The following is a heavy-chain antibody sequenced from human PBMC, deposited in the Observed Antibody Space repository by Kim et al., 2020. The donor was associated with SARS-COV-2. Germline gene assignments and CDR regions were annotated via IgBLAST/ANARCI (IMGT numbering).Heavy chain of an antibody. CDR2: ISAYNGNT. CDR3: AREGIAAQGWYYYYYYGMDV. CDR1: GYTFTSYG. J-gene: IGHJ6*02. Sequence: ASVKVSCKASGYTFTSYGISWVRQAPGQGLEWMGWISAYNGNTNYAQKLQGRVTMTTDTSTSTAYMELRSLRSDDTAVYYCAREGIAAQGWYYYYYYGMDVWGQGTTVTVSS. D-gene: IGHD6-13*01. V-gene: IGHV1-18*01.